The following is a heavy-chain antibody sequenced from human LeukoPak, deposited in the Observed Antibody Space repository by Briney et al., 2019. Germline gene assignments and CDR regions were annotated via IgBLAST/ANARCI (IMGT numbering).Heavy chain of an antibody. D-gene: IGHD2-2*01. CDR3: ARELYCSSTSCYPFDY. J-gene: IGHJ4*02. Sequence: PGRSLRLSCAASGFTFSSYSMNWVRQAPGKGLEWVSSISSSSSYIYYADSVKGRFTISRDNAKNSLYLQMNSLRAEDTAVYYCARELYCSSTSCYPFDYWGQGTLVTVSS. CDR2: ISSSSSYI. CDR1: GFTFSSYS. V-gene: IGHV3-21*01.